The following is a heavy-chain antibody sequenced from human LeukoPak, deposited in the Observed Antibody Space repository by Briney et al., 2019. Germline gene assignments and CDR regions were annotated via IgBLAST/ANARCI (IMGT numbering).Heavy chain of an antibody. CDR2: INPSGGST. Sequence: GASVKVSCKASGYTFFTSYYIHCVRQAPGQGLEWMGIINPSGGSTNYAQKFQGRVTMTRDTSTRTVYMELSSLRSEDTAVYYCARGGGDSELDYWGQGTLVTVSS. CDR3: ARGGGDSELDY. J-gene: IGHJ4*02. D-gene: IGHD2-21*02. V-gene: IGHV1-46*01. CDR1: GYTFFTSYY.